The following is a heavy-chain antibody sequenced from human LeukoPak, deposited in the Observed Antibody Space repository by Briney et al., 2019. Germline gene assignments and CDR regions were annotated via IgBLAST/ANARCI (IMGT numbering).Heavy chain of an antibody. CDR2: MQSTGNS. J-gene: IGHJ4*02. V-gene: IGHV4-59*01. CDR3: ARDKQHSYGRYFDH. Sequence: SETLSLTCTVSGGSISTYHWNWIRKSPGKGLEWIGYMQSTGNSNYNPSLNSRVTMSVDMSRNQIVLNLSSVTAADTAVYFCARDKQHSYGRYFDHWGQGNLVTVSS. CDR1: GGSISTYH. D-gene: IGHD5-18*01.